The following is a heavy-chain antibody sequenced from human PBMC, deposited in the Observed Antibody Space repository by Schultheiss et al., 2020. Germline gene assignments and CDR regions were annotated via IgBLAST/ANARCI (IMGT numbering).Heavy chain of an antibody. V-gene: IGHV1-18*04. J-gene: IGHJ5*02. D-gene: IGHD2-15*01. CDR3: ATCSSGSCFS. CDR2: ISAYNGIT. CDR1: SYTFTNYG. Sequence: ASVKVSCKASSYTFTNYGISWVRQAPGQGLQWMGLISAYNGITKYAQKFQGRATLTTDTSTSTAYMEMRSLRSDDTAVYYCATCSSGSCFSWGQGTLVTVSS.